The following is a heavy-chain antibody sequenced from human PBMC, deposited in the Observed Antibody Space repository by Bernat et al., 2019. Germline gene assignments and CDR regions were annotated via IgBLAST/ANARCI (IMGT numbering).Heavy chain of an antibody. CDR1: GYTFTNYG. J-gene: IGHJ4*02. CDR2: ISGYSGNA. D-gene: IGHD3-22*01. CDR3: ARAVYYYDSSGYVDY. Sequence: QVQLVQSGGEVKKPGASVKVSCNTSGYTFTNYGISWVRQAPGQGLEWMGWISGWISGYSGNANYAQKFQGRVTMTTDTSTSTAYMELRSLTSDDTAVYYCARAVYYYDSSGYVDYWGQGTLVTVSS. V-gene: IGHV1-18*04.